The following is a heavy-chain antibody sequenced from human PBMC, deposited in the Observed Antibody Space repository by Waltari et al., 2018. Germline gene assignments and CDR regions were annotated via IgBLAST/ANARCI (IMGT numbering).Heavy chain of an antibody. CDR3: ARPRGGCLCDGFDI. V-gene: IGHV4-39*01. D-gene: IGHD3-10*01. Sequence: QLQLQESGPGLVKPSETLSLTCTVSGASIRSSTYSWGCIRQPPGKGLEWIGSFYYSGSTHYNPSLKSRVTISVDTSKSQFSLKLSSVTAADTALYYCARPRGGCLCDGFDIWGQGTMVTVSS. CDR2: FYYSGST. J-gene: IGHJ3*02. CDR1: GASIRSSTYS.